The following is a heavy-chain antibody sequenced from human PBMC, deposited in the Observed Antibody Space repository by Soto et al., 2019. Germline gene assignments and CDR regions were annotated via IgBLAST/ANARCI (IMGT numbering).Heavy chain of an antibody. CDR3: AKRALFGVVVPGAITN. J-gene: IGHJ4*02. D-gene: IGHD2-2*02. Sequence: EVQLLESGGDLVQPGGSLRLSCAASGFTFSNYALTWVRQAPGKGLEWVSGISGSGDSTYYADSVKGRFTISRDNSKNTLYLRMNSLRAEDTAVYYCAKRALFGVVVPGAITNWGQGTLVTVSS. CDR1: GFTFSNYA. V-gene: IGHV3-23*01. CDR2: ISGSGDST.